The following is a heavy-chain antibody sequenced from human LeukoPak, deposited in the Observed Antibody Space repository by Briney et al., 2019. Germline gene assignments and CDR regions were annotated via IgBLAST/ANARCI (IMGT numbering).Heavy chain of an antibody. D-gene: IGHD3-10*01. CDR1: GYTFTGYY. V-gene: IGHV1-2*02. CDR2: INPNSGGT. Sequence: ASVKVSCKASGYTFTGYYMHWVRQAPGQGLEWMGWINPNSGGTNYAQKFQGRVTMTRDTSISTAFMELSRLRSDDTAVYYCARGPYGSGATFNWFDPWGQGTLVTVSS. J-gene: IGHJ5*02. CDR3: ARGPYGSGATFNWFDP.